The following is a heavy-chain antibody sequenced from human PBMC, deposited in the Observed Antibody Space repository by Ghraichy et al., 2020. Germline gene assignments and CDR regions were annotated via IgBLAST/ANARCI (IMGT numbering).Heavy chain of an antibody. Sequence: GSLRLSCTVSGGSISSSSYYWGWIRQPPGKGLEWIGSIYYSGSTYYNPSLKSRVTISVDTSKNQFSLKLSSVTAADTAVYYCARHNYDYVWGSYRQDRFDPWGQGTLVTVSS. CDR3: ARHNYDYVWGSYRQDRFDP. D-gene: IGHD3-16*02. CDR2: IYYSGST. CDR1: GGSISSSSYY. J-gene: IGHJ5*02. V-gene: IGHV4-39*01.